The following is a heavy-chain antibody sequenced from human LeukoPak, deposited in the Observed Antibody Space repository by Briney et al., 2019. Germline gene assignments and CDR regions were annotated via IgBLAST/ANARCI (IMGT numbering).Heavy chain of an antibody. CDR3: ARGRGRFLEWLSDAFDI. CDR2: ISSSSTI. J-gene: IGHJ3*02. D-gene: IGHD3-3*01. Sequence: GGSLRLSCAASGFTFSSYSMNWVRRAPGKGLEWVSYISSSSTIYYADSVKGRFTISRDNAKNPLYLQMNSLRAEDTAVYYCARGRGRFLEWLSDAFDIWGQGTMVTVSS. CDR1: GFTFSSYS. V-gene: IGHV3-48*01.